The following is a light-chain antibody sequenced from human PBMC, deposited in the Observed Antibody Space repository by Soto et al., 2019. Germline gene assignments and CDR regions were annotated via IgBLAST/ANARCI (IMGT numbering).Light chain of an antibody. CDR2: GAS. V-gene: IGKV3-20*01. CDR3: QQQEFT. J-gene: IGKJ3*01. Sequence: EIVLTQSPGTLSLSPGERATLSCRASQSDSSSYLAWYQQKPGQAPRLLIYGASSRATGIPDRFSGSGSGIDFTLTISRLEPEDFAVYYCQQQEFTFGPGTKVDIK. CDR1: QSDSSSY.